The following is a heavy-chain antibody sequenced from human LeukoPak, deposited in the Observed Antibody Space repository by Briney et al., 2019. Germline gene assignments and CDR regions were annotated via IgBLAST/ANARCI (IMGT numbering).Heavy chain of an antibody. CDR3: ARSLGSGSYYRNY. CDR2: INHSGST. D-gene: IGHD3-10*01. V-gene: IGHV4-34*01. J-gene: IGHJ4*02. CDR1: GGSFGGYY. Sequence: SETLSLTCAVYGGSFGGYYWSWIRQPPGKGLEWIGEINHSGSTNYNPSLKSRVTISVDTSKNQFSLKLSSVTAADTAVYYCARSLGSGSYYRNYWGQGTMVTVAS.